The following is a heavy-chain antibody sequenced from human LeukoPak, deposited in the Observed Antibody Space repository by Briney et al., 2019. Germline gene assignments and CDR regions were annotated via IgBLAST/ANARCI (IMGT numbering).Heavy chain of an antibody. CDR2: TSYDESEK. CDR3: ANSKVPRESCSATSCYAGFGAFDI. V-gene: IGHV3-30*18. CDR1: GFTFSGYG. J-gene: IGHJ3*02. Sequence: GGSLRLSCEASGFTFSGYGMHWVRQGPGKGLEWVAATSYDESEKYYGDSVKGRFTISRDNSKNTLYLQMNSLRSEDTAVYYCANSKVPRESCSATSCYAGFGAFDIWGHGTMVTVSS. D-gene: IGHD2-2*01.